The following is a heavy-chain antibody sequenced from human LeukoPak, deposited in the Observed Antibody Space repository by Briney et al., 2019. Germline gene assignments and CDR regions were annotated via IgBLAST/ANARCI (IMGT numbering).Heavy chain of an antibody. V-gene: IGHV5-10-1*01. CDR2: IDPSDSYT. D-gene: IGHD4-17*01. Sequence: GESLKTSCKGSGYRFTSYWISWVRQMPGKGLEWMGRIDPSDSYTNYSPSFQGHVTISADKSISTAYLQWSSLKASDTAMYYCARGSLHDYGDYLEGWFDPWGQGTLVTVSS. J-gene: IGHJ5*02. CDR3: ARGSLHDYGDYLEGWFDP. CDR1: GYRFTSYW.